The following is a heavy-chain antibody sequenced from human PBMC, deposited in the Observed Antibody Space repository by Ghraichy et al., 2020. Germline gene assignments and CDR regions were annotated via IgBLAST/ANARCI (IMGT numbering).Heavy chain of an antibody. J-gene: IGHJ5*02. CDR2: INTNTGNP. D-gene: IGHD3-10*01. CDR1: GYTFTSYA. CDR3: ARVEQSKTGELFVSWFDP. Sequence: ASVKVSCKASGYTFTSYAMNWVRQAPGQGLEWMGWINTNTGNPTYAQGFTGRFVFSLDTSVSTAYLQISSLKAEDTAVYYCARVEQSKTGELFVSWFDPWGQGTLVTVSS. V-gene: IGHV7-4-1*02.